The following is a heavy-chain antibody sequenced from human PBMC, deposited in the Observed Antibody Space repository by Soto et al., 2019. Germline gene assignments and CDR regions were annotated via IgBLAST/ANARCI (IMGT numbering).Heavy chain of an antibody. V-gene: IGHV3-53*01. Sequence: GSLRLSCAASGFTVSSNYMSWVRQAPGKGLEWVSVIYSGGSTYYADSVKGRFTISRDNSKNTLYLQMNSLRAEDTAVYYCARDQFWSGYYSNWGQGTLVTVSS. D-gene: IGHD3-3*01. J-gene: IGHJ4*02. CDR1: GFTVSSNY. CDR2: IYSGGST. CDR3: ARDQFWSGYYSN.